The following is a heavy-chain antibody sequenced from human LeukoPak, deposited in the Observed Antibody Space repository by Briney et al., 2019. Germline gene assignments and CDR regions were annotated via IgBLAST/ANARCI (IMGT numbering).Heavy chain of an antibody. D-gene: IGHD1-26*01. J-gene: IGHJ5*02. V-gene: IGHV1-2*02. CDR1: GYAFTGYY. CDR2: INPNSGGT. CDR3: AIDPPSGSYYDWFDP. Sequence: ASVKVSCKASGYAFTGYYMHWVRQAPGQALESMGWINPNSGGTNYAQKFQGRVTMTRDTSISTAYMELSRLRSDDTAVYYCAIDPPSGSYYDWFDPWGQGTLVTVSS.